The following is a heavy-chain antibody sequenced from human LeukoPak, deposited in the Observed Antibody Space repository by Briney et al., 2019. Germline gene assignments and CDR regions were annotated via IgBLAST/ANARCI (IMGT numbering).Heavy chain of an antibody. J-gene: IGHJ4*02. Sequence: GGSLRLSCAASGFTFSSYAMSWVRQAPGKGLEWVLAISGSGGSTYYADSVKGRFTISRDNSKNTLYLQMNSLSAEDTAVYYCAKDIRRKYSGYDYWDNWGQRTLVTVSS. CDR2: ISGSGGST. D-gene: IGHD5-12*01. V-gene: IGHV3-23*01. CDR1: GFTFSSYA. CDR3: AKDIRRKYSGYDYWDN.